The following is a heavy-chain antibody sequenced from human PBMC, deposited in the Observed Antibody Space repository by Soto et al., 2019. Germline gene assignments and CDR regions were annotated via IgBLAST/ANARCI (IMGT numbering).Heavy chain of an antibody. CDR3: ARDPHILTGYYTPFDY. Sequence: GGPVKVSCKASGYTLTSHSMPWVGQAPGQGVEWMGIINPSGGSTSSAQKFPGRVTMTRDTSTSTVYMELSSLRSEDTAVYYCARDPHILTGYYTPFDYWGQGTLVTVSS. CDR2: INPSGGST. CDR1: GYTLTSHS. V-gene: IGHV1-46*01. J-gene: IGHJ4*02. D-gene: IGHD3-9*01.